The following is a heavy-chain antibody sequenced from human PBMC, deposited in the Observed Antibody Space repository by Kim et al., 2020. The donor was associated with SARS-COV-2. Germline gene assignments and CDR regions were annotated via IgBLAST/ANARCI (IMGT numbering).Heavy chain of an antibody. V-gene: IGHV3-48*02. CDR1: GFTFSPFI. CDR3: TRSGTLDY. Sequence: GGSLRLSCEASGFTFSPFIMNWVRQAPGKGLQWVSSITSGSNTIYYADSVNGRFTISRDNARNSLYLQMNSLRDEDTAVYYCTRSGTLDYWGQGTLVTVSS. CDR2: ITSGSNTI. J-gene: IGHJ4*02. D-gene: IGHD1-1*01.